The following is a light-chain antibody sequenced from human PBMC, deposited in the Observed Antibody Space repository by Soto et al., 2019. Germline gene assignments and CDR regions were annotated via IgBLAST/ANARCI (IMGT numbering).Light chain of an antibody. V-gene: IGKV3D-20*01. CDR2: AAS. Sequence: EIVLTQSPATLSLSPGERATLSCGASQSVSRNYVAWYQQKPGLAPSLVMYAASTRATGIPDRFSGSGSGTDFTLTISRLEPEDFAVYYCHQYDRSPFTFGPGTKVDI. CDR1: QSVSRNY. CDR3: HQYDRSPFT. J-gene: IGKJ3*01.